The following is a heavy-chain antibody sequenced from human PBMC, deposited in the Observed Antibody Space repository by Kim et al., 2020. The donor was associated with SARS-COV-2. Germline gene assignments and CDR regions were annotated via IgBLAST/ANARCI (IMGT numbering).Heavy chain of an antibody. CDR3: AKVWGGYYGSGSPDAFDI. V-gene: IGHV3-9*01. CDR1: GFTFDDYA. Sequence: GGSLRLSCAASGFTFDDYAMHWVRQAPGKGLEWVSGISWNSGSIGYADSVKGRFTISRDNAKNSLYLQMNSLRAEDTALYYCAKVWGGYYGSGSPDAFDIWGTGTMVTVSS. CDR2: ISWNSGSI. J-gene: IGHJ3*02. D-gene: IGHD3-10*01.